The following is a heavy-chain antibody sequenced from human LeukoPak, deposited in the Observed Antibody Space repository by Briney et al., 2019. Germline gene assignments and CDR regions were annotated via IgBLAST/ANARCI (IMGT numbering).Heavy chain of an antibody. CDR3: ARDVVVTATDVVGYYMDV. J-gene: IGHJ6*03. Sequence: ASVKVSCKASGYTFTSYAMNWVRQAPGQGLEWMGWINTNTGNPTYAQRFTGRFVFSLDTSVSTAYLQISSLKAEDTAVYYCARDVVVTATDVVGYYMDVWGKGTTVTVSS. V-gene: IGHV7-4-1*02. CDR1: GYTFTSYA. D-gene: IGHD2-21*02. CDR2: INTNTGNP.